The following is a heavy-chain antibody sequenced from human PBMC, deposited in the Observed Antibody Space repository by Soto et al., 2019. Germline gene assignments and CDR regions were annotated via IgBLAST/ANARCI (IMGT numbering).Heavy chain of an antibody. CDR3: AKVIVVIAAAGDYFDH. Sequence: EVQLLESGGGLVHPGGSLRLSCADSGFTFNNYAMSWVRQAPGKGLEWVSVTSGSGGSTYYADSVKGRFTISRDNSKNTLYLQMDSLRAEDTAVYYCAKVIVVIAAAGDYFDHWGQGTLATVSS. CDR1: GFTFNNYA. V-gene: IGHV3-23*01. D-gene: IGHD2-21*01. J-gene: IGHJ4*02. CDR2: TSGSGGST.